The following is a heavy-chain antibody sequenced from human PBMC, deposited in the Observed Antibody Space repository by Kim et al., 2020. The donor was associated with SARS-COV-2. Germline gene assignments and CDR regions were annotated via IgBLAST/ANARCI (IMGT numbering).Heavy chain of an antibody. D-gene: IGHD3-22*01. V-gene: IGHV3-48*02. CDR1: GFTFSSYS. J-gene: IGHJ5*02. CDR3: AREGAIVVVIPGSWFDP. CDR2: ISSSSTI. Sequence: GGSLRLSCAASGFTFSSYSMNWVRQAPGKGLEWVSYISSSSTIYYADSVKGRFTISRDNAKNSLYLQMNSLRDEDTAVYYCAREGAIVVVIPGSWFDPWGQGTLVTVSS.